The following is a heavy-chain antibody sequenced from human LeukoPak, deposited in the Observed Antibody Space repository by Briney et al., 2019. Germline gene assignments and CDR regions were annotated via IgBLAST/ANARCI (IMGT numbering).Heavy chain of an antibody. CDR2: IYPTDSDT. Sequence: GEALKISCKGSGYSFTSYLIGWVRQMPGKGLERMGIIYPTDSDTRDSPSFQGQVTISADKSISTAYLQWSSLKASDTAMYYCARAGSSSGYFDYWGQGTLVTVSS. D-gene: IGHD6-6*01. J-gene: IGHJ4*02. CDR1: GYSFTSYL. CDR3: ARAGSSSGYFDY. V-gene: IGHV5-51*01.